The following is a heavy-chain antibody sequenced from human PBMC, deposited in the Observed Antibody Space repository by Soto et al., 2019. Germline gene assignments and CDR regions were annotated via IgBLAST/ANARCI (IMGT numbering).Heavy chain of an antibody. CDR3: ARGIAAAAHGTVDFDY. J-gene: IGHJ4*02. CDR2: INHSGST. V-gene: IGHV4-34*01. CDR1: GGSFSGYY. D-gene: IGHD6-13*01. Sequence: SETLSLTCAVYGGSFSGYYWSWIRQPPGKGLEWIGEINHSGSTNYNPSLKSRVTISVDTSNNHFSLKLSSVTAADTAVYYCARGIAAAAHGTVDFDYWGQGTLVTVSS.